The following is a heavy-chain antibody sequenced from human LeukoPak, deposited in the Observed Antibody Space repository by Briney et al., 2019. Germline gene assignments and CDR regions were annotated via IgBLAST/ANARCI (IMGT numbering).Heavy chain of an antibody. Sequence: GGSLRLSCTASGFRFDDYGMSWVRQAPGKGLEWVSGINWDGDSIGYAESVKGRFTITRDNAKNSLYLQMNSLRAEDTALYYCARLRGAQYYLYYYMDVWGKGTTVTVSS. J-gene: IGHJ6*03. CDR1: GFRFDDYG. CDR2: INWDGDSI. D-gene: IGHD2/OR15-2a*01. V-gene: IGHV3-20*04. CDR3: ARLRGAQYYLYYYMDV.